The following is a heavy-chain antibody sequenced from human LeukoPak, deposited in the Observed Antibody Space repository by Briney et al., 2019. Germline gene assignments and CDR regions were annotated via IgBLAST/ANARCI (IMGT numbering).Heavy chain of an antibody. CDR2: IYTSGST. Sequence: SETLSLTCTVSGGSISSDSYYWSWIRQPAGKGLEWIGHIYTSGSTNYNPSLKSRVTISVDTSKNQLSLRLSSVTAADTAVYYCARELKVGNTGYYFDSWGQGILVTVSS. CDR1: GGSISSDSYY. CDR3: ARELKVGNTGYYFDS. D-gene: IGHD2/OR15-2a*01. V-gene: IGHV4-61*09. J-gene: IGHJ4*02.